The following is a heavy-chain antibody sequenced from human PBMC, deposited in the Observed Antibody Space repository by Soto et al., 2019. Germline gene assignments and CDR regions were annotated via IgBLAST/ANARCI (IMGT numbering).Heavy chain of an antibody. CDR3: AREFPRTGLDSSSPWGDY. V-gene: IGHV6-1*01. D-gene: IGHD6-6*01. J-gene: IGHJ4*02. CDR1: GASLSGDSAA. Sequence: PSQTLALTCAISGASLSGDSAAWNWIRQSPSRGVEWLGRTYYRSRWYNVYAVSVKSRITVTPDTSKNQFSLHLNSVTPEDTAVYYCAREFPRTGLDSSSPWGDYWGQGTAVTDSS. CDR2: TYYRSRWYN.